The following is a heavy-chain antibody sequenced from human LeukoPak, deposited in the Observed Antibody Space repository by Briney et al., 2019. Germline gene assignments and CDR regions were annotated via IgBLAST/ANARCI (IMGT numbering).Heavy chain of an antibody. V-gene: IGHV3-33*01. J-gene: IGHJ6*02. CDR2: IWYDGGNK. D-gene: IGHD1-26*01. Sequence: GGSLRLSCAASGFTFSSYGMHWVREAPGKGLEWGAVIWYDGGNKYYADSVKGRFTISRDNSKNTLYLQMNSLRAEDTAVYYCARESEIGHSRGYYYYYGMDVWGQGTTVTVSS. CDR3: ARESEIGHSRGYYYYYGMDV. CDR1: GFTFSSYG.